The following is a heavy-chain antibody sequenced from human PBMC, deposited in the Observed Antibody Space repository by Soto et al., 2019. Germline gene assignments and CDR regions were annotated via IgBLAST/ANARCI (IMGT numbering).Heavy chain of an antibody. CDR1: GGSISSSSYF. D-gene: IGHD2-2*01. J-gene: IGHJ5*02. CDR3: ARHFIVPAAMGNNWFDP. CDR2: IYYSGKT. V-gene: IGHV4-39*01. Sequence: SETLSLTCTVSGGSISSSSYFWAWIRQPPGTGLEWIGTIYYSGKTYYNPSLKSRVTISVDTSKNQFSLRLSSVTAADTAVYYCARHFIVPAAMGNNWFDPWGQGTQVTVSS.